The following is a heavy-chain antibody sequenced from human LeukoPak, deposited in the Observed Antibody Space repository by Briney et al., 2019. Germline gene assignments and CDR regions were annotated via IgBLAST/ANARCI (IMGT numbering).Heavy chain of an antibody. Sequence: GESLKISCKGSGYSFTTYWITWVHQMPGKGLEWMGRIDPSDSYTNYSPSFQGHVTISADKSISTAYLQWSSLKASDTAMYYCARPAPPYSGSYPTFYGMDVWGQGTTVTVSS. CDR1: GYSFTTYW. V-gene: IGHV5-10-1*01. J-gene: IGHJ6*02. CDR2: IDPSDSYT. D-gene: IGHD1-26*01. CDR3: ARPAPPYSGSYPTFYGMDV.